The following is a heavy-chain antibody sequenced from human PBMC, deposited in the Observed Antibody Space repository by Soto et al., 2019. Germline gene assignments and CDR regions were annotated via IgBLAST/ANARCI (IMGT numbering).Heavy chain of an antibody. Sequence: GGSLRISCAASGFTFSSYAMSWVRQAPGKGLEWVSAISGSGGSTYYADSVKGRFTISRDNSKNTLYLQMNSLRAEDTAVYYCAKDLAFNLVSSGWYLDAFDIWGQGTMVTVSS. CDR1: GFTFSSYA. CDR2: ISGSGGST. V-gene: IGHV3-23*01. D-gene: IGHD6-19*01. CDR3: AKDLAFNLVSSGWYLDAFDI. J-gene: IGHJ3*02.